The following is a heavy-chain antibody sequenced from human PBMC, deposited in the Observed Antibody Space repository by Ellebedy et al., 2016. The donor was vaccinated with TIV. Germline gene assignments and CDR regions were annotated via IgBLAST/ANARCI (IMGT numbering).Heavy chain of an antibody. V-gene: IGHV4-39*01. CDR1: GGSVNSLSYY. J-gene: IGHJ6*02. D-gene: IGHD2-21*02. CDR3: ARLTSVTPYYGVDV. CDR2: IHDSGST. Sequence: MPSETLSLTCTVSGGSVNSLSYYWGWIRQPPGKGLEWIGNIHDSGSTKYSPSLKSRVTISIDTSKNQFSLKLTSLTAADTAVYYCARLTSVTPYYGVDVWGQGTTATVSS.